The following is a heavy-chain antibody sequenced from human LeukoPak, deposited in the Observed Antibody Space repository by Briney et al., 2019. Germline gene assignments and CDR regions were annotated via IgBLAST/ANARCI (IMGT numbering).Heavy chain of an antibody. D-gene: IGHD2-21*01. CDR1: GFTFSSYA. J-gene: IGHJ3*02. CDR2: ISYDRSNK. V-gene: IGHV3-30-3*01. CDR3: AIHSAGTFEN. Sequence: GGSLRLSCAASGFTFSSYAMHCVRQAPGKGLEWVAVISYDRSNKYYADSVKGRFTISRDNAYNTLYLQMNSLRAEDTAVYYCAIHSAGTFENWGHGTMATVSS.